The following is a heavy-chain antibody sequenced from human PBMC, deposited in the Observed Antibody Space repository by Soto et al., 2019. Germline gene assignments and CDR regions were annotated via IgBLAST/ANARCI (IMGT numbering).Heavy chain of an antibody. J-gene: IGHJ4*02. CDR1: GYTFTTYF. V-gene: IGHV1-46*01. Sequence: ASVKVSCKASGYTFTTYFIHWVRQAPGQGLESMGIIDPSAGSTTYTRKFQGRVTMIRDTSTSTLYMEMRSLRSEDTAIIYCAKPPVPVATPLFSFALWGRGPRAPVP. D-gene: IGHD5-12*01. CDR2: IDPSAGST. CDR3: AKPPVPVATPLFSFAL.